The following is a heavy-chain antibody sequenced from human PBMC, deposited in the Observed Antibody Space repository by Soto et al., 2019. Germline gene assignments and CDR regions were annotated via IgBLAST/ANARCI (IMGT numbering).Heavy chain of an antibody. CDR3: GSSDSQGAIDY. D-gene: IGHD5-18*01. CDR2: ISYGGRNK. J-gene: IGHJ4*02. CDR1: GFTLSDYT. Sequence: RRLSCAASGFTLSDYTIHWVRQAPGKGLEWVAVISYGGRNKYYVDSVKGRFTISRDNSKNTLYLQMNGLRVEDTAVYYCGSSDSQGAIDYWGQGTLVTVSS. V-gene: IGHV3-30*04.